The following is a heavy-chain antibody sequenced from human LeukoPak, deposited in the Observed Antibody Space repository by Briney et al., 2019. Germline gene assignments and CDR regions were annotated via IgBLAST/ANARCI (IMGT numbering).Heavy chain of an antibody. J-gene: IGHJ6*02. Sequence: SVKVSCKASGGTFSSYAISWVRQAPGQGLEWMGGIIPIFGTANYAQKFQGRVTITADESTSTAYMELSSLRSEDTAVYYCARDQLWSTYYYYGMDVWGQGTTVTVSS. CDR1: GGTFSSYA. CDR2: IIPIFGTA. D-gene: IGHD5-18*01. CDR3: ARDQLWSTYYYYGMDV. V-gene: IGHV1-69*13.